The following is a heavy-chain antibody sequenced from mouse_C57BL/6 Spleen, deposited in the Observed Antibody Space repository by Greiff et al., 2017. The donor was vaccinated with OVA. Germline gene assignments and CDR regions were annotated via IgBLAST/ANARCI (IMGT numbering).Heavy chain of an antibody. V-gene: IGHV1-52*01. J-gene: IGHJ4*01. CDR2: IDPSDRET. CDR1: GYTFTSYW. CDR3: ARKRLDYAMDY. Sequence: QVQLQQPGAELVRPGSSVKLSCKASGYTFTSYWMHWVKQRPIQGLEWIGNIDPSDRETHYNQKFKDKATLTVDKSSSTAYMQLSSLTSEDSAVYYCARKRLDYAMDYWGQGTSVTVSS. D-gene: IGHD2-4*01.